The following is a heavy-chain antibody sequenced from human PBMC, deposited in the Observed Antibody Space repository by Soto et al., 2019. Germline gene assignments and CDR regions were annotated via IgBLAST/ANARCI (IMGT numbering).Heavy chain of an antibody. CDR3: VTGPRAYHYYGMDV. CDR1: GSTFGSYA. V-gene: IGHV3-64D*06. CDR2: ISSNGGST. Sequence: GGPLRLSCSASGSTFGSYAMHWVRQDQGKGLEYVSAISSNGGSTYYADSVKGRFTISRDNSKNTLYLQMSSLRAEDTAVYSCVTGPRAYHYYGMDVWGQATTVT. J-gene: IGHJ6*02.